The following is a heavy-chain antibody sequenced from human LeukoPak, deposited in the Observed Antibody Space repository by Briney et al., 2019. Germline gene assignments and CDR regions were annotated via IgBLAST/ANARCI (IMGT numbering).Heavy chain of an antibody. Sequence: ASVKVSCKASGYTFTSYGISWLRQAPGQGLEWMGWITAYNGNTNYAQKLQGRVTMTTDTSTSTAYMELRSLRSDDTAVYYCARAGGVMVRGVKVDYWGQGTLVTVSP. CDR2: ITAYNGNT. CDR1: GYTFTSYG. V-gene: IGHV1-18*01. J-gene: IGHJ4*02. D-gene: IGHD3-10*01. CDR3: ARAGGVMVRGVKVDY.